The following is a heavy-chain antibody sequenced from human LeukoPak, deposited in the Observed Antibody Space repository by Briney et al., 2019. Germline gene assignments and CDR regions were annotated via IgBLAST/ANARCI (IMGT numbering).Heavy chain of an antibody. CDR3: AKGKKIAVAGLFDY. CDR1: GFTFDDYA. J-gene: IGHJ4*02. Sequence: GRSLRLSCAASGFTFDDYAMHWVRQAPGKGLEWVSGIRWNSGSIGYADSVKGRFTISRDNAKNSLYLQMNSLRAEDTALYYCAKGKKIAVAGLFDYWGQGTLVTVSS. CDR2: IRWNSGSI. D-gene: IGHD6-19*01. V-gene: IGHV3-9*01.